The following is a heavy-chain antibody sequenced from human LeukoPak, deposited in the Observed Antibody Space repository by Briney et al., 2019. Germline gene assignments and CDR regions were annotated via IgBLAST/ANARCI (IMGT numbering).Heavy chain of an antibody. CDR1: GGSISSYY. CDR2: IYYSGST. V-gene: IGHV4-59*04. Sequence: SETLSLTCTVSGGSISSYYWSWIRQPPGKGLEWIGYIYYSGSTYYNPSLKSRVTIPVDTSKNQFSLKLSSVTAADTAVYYCAREAVAGTRWFDPWGQGTLVTVSS. D-gene: IGHD6-19*01. J-gene: IGHJ5*02. CDR3: AREAVAGTRWFDP.